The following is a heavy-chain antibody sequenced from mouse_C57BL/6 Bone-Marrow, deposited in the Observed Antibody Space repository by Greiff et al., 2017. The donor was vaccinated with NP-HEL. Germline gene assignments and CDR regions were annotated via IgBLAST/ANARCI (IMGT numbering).Heavy chain of an antibody. V-gene: IGHV5-4*01. CDR3: ARGRGYFDY. Sequence: EVQVVESGGGLVKPGGSLKLSCAASGFTFSSYAMSWVRQTPEKRLEWVATISDGGSYTYYPDNVKGRFTISRDNAKNNLYLQMSHLKSEDTAMYYCARGRGYFDYWGQGTTLTVSS. J-gene: IGHJ2*01. CDR1: GFTFSSYA. CDR2: ISDGGSYT.